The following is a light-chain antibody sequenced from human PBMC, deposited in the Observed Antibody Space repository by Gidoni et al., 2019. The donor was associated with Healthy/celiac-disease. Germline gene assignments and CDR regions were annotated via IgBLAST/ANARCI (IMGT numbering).Light chain of an antibody. CDR2: DVS. J-gene: IGLJ2*01. CDR3: CSYAGSYTV. Sequence: QSALTQPRSVSGSLGQSVTISCTGTSSDVGGYNYVSWYQQHPGKAPKLMSYDVSKRPSGVPDRFSGSKSSNTASLTSSGLQAEDEADYYCCSYAGSYTVFGGGTKLTVL. CDR1: SSDVGGYNY. V-gene: IGLV2-11*01.